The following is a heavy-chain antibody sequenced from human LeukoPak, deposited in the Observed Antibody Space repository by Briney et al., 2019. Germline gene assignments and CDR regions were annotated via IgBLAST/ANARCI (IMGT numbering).Heavy chain of an antibody. V-gene: IGHV3-23*01. CDR2: ISGGGDST. Sequence: GGSLRLSCAASGFTFSNNAMSWVRQAPGKGLEWVSGISGGGDSTSYADSVKGRFTISRDNSRNTLYLQMNSPRAEDTAIYYCAKDAPYVDMATMVKAYFFDYWGQGTLVTVSS. D-gene: IGHD5-24*01. J-gene: IGHJ4*02. CDR3: AKDAPYVDMATMVKAYFFDY. CDR1: GFTFSNNA.